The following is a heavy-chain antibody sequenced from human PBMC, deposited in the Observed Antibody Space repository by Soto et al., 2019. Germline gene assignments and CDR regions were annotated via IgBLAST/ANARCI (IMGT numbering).Heavy chain of an antibody. CDR1: EYTFTSYD. CDR3: ARVGYYYDSSGYYLSFDY. CDR2: MNPNSGNT. Sequence: QVQLEQSGAEVKKPGASVKVSFKASEYTFTSYDINWVREATGQGLEWMGWMNPNSGNTGYAEKFQGRVTMTRNTSISTAYMELSSLRSEDTAVYDCARVGYYYDSSGYYLSFDYWGQGTLVTVSS. V-gene: IGHV1-8*01. J-gene: IGHJ4*02. D-gene: IGHD3-22*01.